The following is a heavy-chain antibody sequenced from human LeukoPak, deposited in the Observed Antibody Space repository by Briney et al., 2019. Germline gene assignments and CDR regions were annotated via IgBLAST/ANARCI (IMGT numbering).Heavy chain of an antibody. V-gene: IGHV4-30-4*02. CDR3: ARVPVDNWFDP. J-gene: IGHJ5*02. CDR1: GGSISSGDYY. Sequence: SETLSLTCTVSGGSISSGDYYWSWIRQPPGKGLEWIGYIYYSGSTYYNPSLKSRVTISVDTSKNQFSLKLSSVTAADTAVYYCARVPVDNWFDPWGQGTLVTVSS. CDR2: IYYSGST. D-gene: IGHD2-2*01.